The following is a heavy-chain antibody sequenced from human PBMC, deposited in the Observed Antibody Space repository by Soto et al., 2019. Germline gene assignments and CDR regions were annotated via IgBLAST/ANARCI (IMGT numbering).Heavy chain of an antibody. CDR3: AGTSSLHWYYMAF. V-gene: IGHV6-1*01. CDR1: GDSVSSNSAA. Sequence: SQTLSLTCVISGDSVSSNSAAWNWIRQSPSRGLEWLGRTYYRSRWYNDYAVSVRSRITVNADTSKNQFSLHLNSVTPEDTAVYYCAGTSSLHWYYMAFWAKRTKDTVSS. D-gene: IGHD1-7*01. CDR2: TYYRSRWYN. J-gene: IGHJ6*03.